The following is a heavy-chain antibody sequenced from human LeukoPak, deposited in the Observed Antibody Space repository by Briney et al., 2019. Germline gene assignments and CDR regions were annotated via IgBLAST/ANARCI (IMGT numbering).Heavy chain of an antibody. CDR1: GYTFTGYY. J-gene: IGHJ5*02. Sequence: ASVKVSCKASGYTFTGYYMHWVRLAPGQGLEWMGWINPNSGGTNYAQKFRGRVTVTRDTSISTAYMELSRLRSDDTAVYYCARLPRVAATRNNNWFDPWGQGTLVTVSS. CDR2: INPNSGGT. CDR3: ARLPRVAATRNNNWFDP. V-gene: IGHV1-2*02. D-gene: IGHD2-15*01.